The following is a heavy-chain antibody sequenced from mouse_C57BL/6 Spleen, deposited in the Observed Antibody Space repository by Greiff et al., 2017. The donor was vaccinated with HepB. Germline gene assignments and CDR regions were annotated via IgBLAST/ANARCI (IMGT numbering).Heavy chain of an antibody. CDR1: GFTFSDYG. D-gene: IGHD2-4*01. V-gene: IGHV5-17*01. CDR2: ISSGSSTI. Sequence: EVQLVESGGGLVKPGGSLKLSCAASGFTFSDYGMHWVRQAPEKGLEWVAYISSGSSTIYYADTVKGGFTISRDNAKNTLFLQMTSLRSEDTAMYYWAVDYDEAGFAYWGQGTLVTVSA. J-gene: IGHJ3*01. CDR3: AVDYDEAGFAY.